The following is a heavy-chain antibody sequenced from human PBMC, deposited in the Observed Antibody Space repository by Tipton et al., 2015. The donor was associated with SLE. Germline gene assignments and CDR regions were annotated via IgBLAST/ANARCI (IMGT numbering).Heavy chain of an antibody. V-gene: IGHV4-4*02. CDR1: GGSISSSNW. Sequence: TLSLTCAVSGGSISSSNWWTWVRQPPGKGLEWIGQIYHSGTTNYNPSLESRVTISVDTSKNQFSLKLSSVTAADTAVYYCARAPGLDRDYYYYYYMDVWGKGTTVTVSS. J-gene: IGHJ6*03. D-gene: IGHD3/OR15-3a*01. CDR3: ARAPGLDRDYYYYYYMDV. CDR2: IYHSGTT.